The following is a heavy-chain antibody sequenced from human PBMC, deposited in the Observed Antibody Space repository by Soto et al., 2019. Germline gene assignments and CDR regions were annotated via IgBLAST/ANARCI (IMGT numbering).Heavy chain of an antibody. J-gene: IGHJ4*02. CDR2: IGDSGART. CDR1: GFTFSNHE. CDR3: VKDDVSGIPFSDY. Sequence: GSLRLSCSASGFTFSNHEITWIRQAPGKGLEWVSTIGDSGARTYYVDSVRGRFTISRDNSRNTLYLQMNDLRAEDTAVYYCVKDDVSGIPFSDYWGRGTLVTVSS. D-gene: IGHD1-1*01. V-gene: IGHV3-23*01.